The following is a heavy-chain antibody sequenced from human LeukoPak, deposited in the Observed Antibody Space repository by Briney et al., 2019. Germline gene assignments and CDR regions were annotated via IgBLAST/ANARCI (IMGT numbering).Heavy chain of an antibody. Sequence: SETLSLTCTVSGGSISSYYWSWIRQPPGKGLEWIGYVYYCGSTNYNPSLESRVTISVDTSKNQFSLKLSSVTAADTAVYYCAREYSSGWSGTGYWGQGTLVTVSS. J-gene: IGHJ4*02. D-gene: IGHD6-19*01. CDR2: VYYCGST. V-gene: IGHV4-59*01. CDR1: GGSISSYY. CDR3: AREYSSGWSGTGY.